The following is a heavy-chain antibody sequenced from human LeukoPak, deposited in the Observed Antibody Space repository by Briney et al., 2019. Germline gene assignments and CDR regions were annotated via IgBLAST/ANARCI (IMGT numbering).Heavy chain of an antibody. V-gene: IGHV3-21*01. CDR2: ISSSSSYI. Sequence: NPGGSLRLSCAASGFTFSSYEMNWVRQAPGKGLEWASSISSSSSYIYYADSVKGRFTISRDNAKNSLYLQMNSLRAEDTAVYYCARVLSARDTAIVVGYWGQGTLVTVSS. CDR3: ARVLSARDTAIVVGY. CDR1: GFTFSSYE. D-gene: IGHD5-18*01. J-gene: IGHJ4*02.